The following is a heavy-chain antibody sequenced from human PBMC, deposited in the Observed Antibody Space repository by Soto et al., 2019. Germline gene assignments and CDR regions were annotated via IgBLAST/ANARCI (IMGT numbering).Heavy chain of an antibody. CDR2: ISAYNGNT. CDR3: ARYSYDSSGSGNWFDP. CDR1: GFTFSSYG. J-gene: IGHJ5*02. D-gene: IGHD3-22*01. V-gene: IGHV1-18*01. Sequence: GGSVKVSRKASGFTFSSYGISWVGQAPGQGLEWMGWISAYNGNTNYAQKLQGRVTMTTDTSTSTAYMELRSLRSDDTAVYYCARYSYDSSGSGNWFDPWGQGTLVTVSS.